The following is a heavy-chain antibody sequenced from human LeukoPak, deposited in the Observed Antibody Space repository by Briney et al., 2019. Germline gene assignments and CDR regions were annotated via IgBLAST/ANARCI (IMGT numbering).Heavy chain of an antibody. CDR1: GFTFSDYY. V-gene: IGHV3-11*04. Sequence: GGSLRLSCAASGFTFSDYYMSWIRQAPGKGLEWVSYISSSGSTIYYADSVKGRFTISRDNAKNSLYLQMNSLRAEDTAVYYCAREPPRATKGYWFDPWGQGTLVTVSS. J-gene: IGHJ5*02. D-gene: IGHD5-12*01. CDR2: ISSSGSTI. CDR3: AREPPRATKGYWFDP.